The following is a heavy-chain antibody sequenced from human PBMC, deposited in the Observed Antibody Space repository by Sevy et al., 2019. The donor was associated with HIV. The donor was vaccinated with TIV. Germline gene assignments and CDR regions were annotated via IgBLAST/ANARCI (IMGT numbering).Heavy chain of an antibody. CDR1: GFTFSDYY. CDR3: ARVRILYADCYFDL. CDR2: ISRSGSTI. Sequence: GGSLRLSCSASGFTFSDYYMTWIRQAPGKGLEWGSYISRSGSTINYADSVKGRFTISRDNAKNSLYLQMNGLRAEDTAVYYCARVRILYADCYFDLWGRGTLVTVSS. V-gene: IGHV3-11*01. J-gene: IGHJ2*01. D-gene: IGHD2-2*02.